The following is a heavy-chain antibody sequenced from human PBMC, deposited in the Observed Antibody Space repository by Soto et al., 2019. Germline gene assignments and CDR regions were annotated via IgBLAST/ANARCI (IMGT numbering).Heavy chain of an antibody. D-gene: IGHD3-16*01. Sequence: GSLRLSCAASGFKVSSYGMSWVRQAPGKWLEWVSLISATGGGTYYADSVKGRFTISRDNSDNTLYLQVHSLRAEDTAVYYCAKDRRAGGNSAFYFDFWGQGAQVTVSS. CDR1: GFKVSSYG. J-gene: IGHJ5*01. CDR3: AKDRRAGGNSAFYFDF. V-gene: IGHV3-23*01. CDR2: ISATGGGT.